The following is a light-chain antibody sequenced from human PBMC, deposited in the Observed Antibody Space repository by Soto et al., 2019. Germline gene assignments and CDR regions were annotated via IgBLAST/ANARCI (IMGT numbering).Light chain of an antibody. CDR1: QSVNSN. J-gene: IGKJ1*01. Sequence: EIVMTQSPATLSVSAGERATLSCRASQSVNSNLAWYQQKPGQAPRLLIYRASTRATGIPARFSGSGSGTDFTLTISGLQSEDFAVYYCQQYNNWPRTFGQGTKVDI. V-gene: IGKV3-15*01. CDR3: QQYNNWPRT. CDR2: RAS.